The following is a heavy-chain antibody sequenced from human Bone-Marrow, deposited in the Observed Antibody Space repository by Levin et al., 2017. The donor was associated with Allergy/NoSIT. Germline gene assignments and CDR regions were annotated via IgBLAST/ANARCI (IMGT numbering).Heavy chain of an antibody. D-gene: IGHD2-2*02. V-gene: IGHV3-23*01. CDR1: FFPFPPSS. CDR2: ISGSGGNT. J-gene: IGHJ4*02. CDR3: AKMEGNCGRSTSCYRFDY. Sequence: GGSLLLSFSSSFFPFPPSSLLFFLPSPFPFLSFVSVISGSGGNTNYADSVKGRYTISRDNSQNTLYLQMNSLRAEDTAVYYGAKMEGNCGRSTSCYRFDYWGQGTLVTVSS.